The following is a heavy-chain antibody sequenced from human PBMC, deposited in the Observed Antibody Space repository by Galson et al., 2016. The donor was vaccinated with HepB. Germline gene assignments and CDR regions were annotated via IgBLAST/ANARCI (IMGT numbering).Heavy chain of an antibody. V-gene: IGHV3-21*01. CDR2: ISSTGRYI. CDR1: GFNFYVYS. Sequence: SLRLSCAASGFNFYVYSLNWVRQAPGKGLEWVSSISSTGRYIYYADSVKGRFTVSRDNAKNSLFLQMNSLRAEDTAVYFCARDRDTSDYYHYGMDVWGHGTTVTVSS. J-gene: IGHJ6*02. D-gene: IGHD2-2*01. CDR3: ARDRDTSDYYHYGMDV.